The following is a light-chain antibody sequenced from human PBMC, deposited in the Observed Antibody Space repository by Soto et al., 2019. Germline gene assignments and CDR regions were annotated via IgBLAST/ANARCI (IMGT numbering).Light chain of an antibody. Sequence: EIVMTQSPATLSVSPGERATLSCRASQSVSSNLAWYQQKPGQAPRLLIYGASTRAAGIPARFSGSGSGTEFTLTISSLQSEDFAVYYCQQYSNWPLARTFGGGTKVEIK. CDR1: QSVSSN. CDR2: GAS. V-gene: IGKV3-15*01. J-gene: IGKJ4*01. CDR3: QQYSNWPLART.